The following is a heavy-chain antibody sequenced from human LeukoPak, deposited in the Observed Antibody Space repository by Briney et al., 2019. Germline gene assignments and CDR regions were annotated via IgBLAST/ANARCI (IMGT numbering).Heavy chain of an antibody. J-gene: IGHJ4*02. CDR1: DGSISSYY. CDR3: ARQRRLYYFDY. D-gene: IGHD2-21*02. CDR2: IYTSGST. V-gene: IGHV4-4*09. Sequence: SETLSLTCTVSDGSISSYYWSWIRQPPGKGLEWIGYIYTSGSTNYNPSLKSRVTISVDTSKNQFSLKLSSVTAADTAVYYCARQRRLYYFDYWGQGTLVTVSS.